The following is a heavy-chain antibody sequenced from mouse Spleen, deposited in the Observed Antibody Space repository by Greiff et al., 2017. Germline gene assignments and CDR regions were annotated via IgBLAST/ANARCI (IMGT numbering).Heavy chain of an antibody. J-gene: IGHJ4*01. CDR1: GFTFSDYY. V-gene: IGHV5-16*01. CDR3: ARRSPMIYYAMDY. D-gene: IGHD2-4*01. CDR2: INYDGSST. Sequence: DVMLVESEGGLVQPGSSMKLSCTASGFTFSDYYMAWVRQVPEKGLEWVANINYDGSSTYYLDSLKSRFIISRDNAKNILYLQMSSLKSEDTATYYCARRSPMIYYAMDYWGQGTSVTVSS.